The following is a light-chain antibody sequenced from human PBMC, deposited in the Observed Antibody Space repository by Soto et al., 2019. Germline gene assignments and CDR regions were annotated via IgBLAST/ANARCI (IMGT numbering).Light chain of an antibody. V-gene: IGLV1-40*01. CDR1: SAPIGAIHD. J-gene: IGLJ1*01. CDR2: GNS. CDR3: AAWDDSLNGYV. Sequence: SVLTQPASGSGAPGQRVTISWPGGSAPIGAIHDVHWYQQTPGTAPKLLVFGNSNRPSGVPDRFPGSKAGTSASRAISGLKSEDEADYHCAAWDDSLNGYVFGTGTKGTVL.